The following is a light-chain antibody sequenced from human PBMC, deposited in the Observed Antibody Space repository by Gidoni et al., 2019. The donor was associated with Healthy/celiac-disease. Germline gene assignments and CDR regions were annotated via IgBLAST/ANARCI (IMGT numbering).Light chain of an antibody. CDR2: AAS. Sequence: DIQMTQSPSSLSASVGDRVTITCRAIQDISNSLAWYQQKPGKVPKLLIYAASTLHSGVPSRFSGSGSGTDFTLTISSLQPEDVATYYCQKYNSAPRTFXQXTKVEIK. CDR3: QKYNSAPRT. CDR1: QDISNS. J-gene: IGKJ1*01. V-gene: IGKV1-27*01.